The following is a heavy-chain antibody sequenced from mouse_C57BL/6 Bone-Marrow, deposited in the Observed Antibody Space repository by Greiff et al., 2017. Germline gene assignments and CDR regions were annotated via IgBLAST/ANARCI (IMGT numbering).Heavy chain of an antibody. V-gene: IGHV5-6*01. Sequence: EVKLVESGGDLVKPGGSLKLSCAASGFTFSSYGMSWVRQTPDKRLEWVATISSGGSYTYYPDSVKGRFTISRDNAKNTLYLQMSSLKSEDTAMYYCARHGSSRAWFAYWGQGTLVTVSA. CDR2: ISSGGSYT. D-gene: IGHD1-1*01. CDR3: ARHGSSRAWFAY. CDR1: GFTFSSYG. J-gene: IGHJ3*01.